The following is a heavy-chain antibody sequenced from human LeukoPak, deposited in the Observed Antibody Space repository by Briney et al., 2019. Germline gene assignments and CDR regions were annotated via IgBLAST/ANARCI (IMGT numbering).Heavy chain of an antibody. V-gene: IGHV4-30-2*01. J-gene: IGHJ4*02. D-gene: IGHD4-23*01. CDR1: GVSISSGGYS. CDR2: IYHSGST. Sequence: PSETLSLTCAVSGVSISSGGYSWSWIRQPPGKGLEWIGYIYHSGSTYYNPSLKSRVTISVDRSKNQFSLKLSSVTAADTAVYYCARFGGNGVYFDYWGQGTLVTVSS. CDR3: ARFGGNGVYFDY.